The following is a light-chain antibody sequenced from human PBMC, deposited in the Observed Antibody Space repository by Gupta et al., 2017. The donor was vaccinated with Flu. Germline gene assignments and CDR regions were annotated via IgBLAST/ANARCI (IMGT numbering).Light chain of an antibody. V-gene: IGKV2-28*01. CDR2: LGS. J-gene: IGKJ2*01. CDR3: MQVLQAPYT. CDR1: QSLLHSNGYKY. Sequence: VTPGEPASISCRSSQSLLHSNGYKYLDWYLQKPGQSPQLLIYLGSNRASGVPDRFSGSGSGTDFTLKISRVEAEDVGIYYCMQVLQAPYTFGQGTKLEIK.